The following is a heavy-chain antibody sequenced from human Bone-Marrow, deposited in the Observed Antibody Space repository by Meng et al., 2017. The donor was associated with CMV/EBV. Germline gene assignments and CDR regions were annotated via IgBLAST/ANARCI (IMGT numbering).Heavy chain of an antibody. V-gene: IGHV3-21*01. J-gene: IGHJ6*02. D-gene: IGHD2-2*01. CDR1: GFTFSSDS. CDR3: ARDYCSSTSCPSYYYYYGMDV. CDR2: ISSSSSYI. Sequence: GESLKISCAASGFTFSSDSMNWVRQAPGKGLEWGSSISSSSSYIYYADSVKGRFTISRDNAKNSLYLQMNSLRAEDTAVYYCARDYCSSTSCPSYYYYYGMDVWGQGTTVTVSS.